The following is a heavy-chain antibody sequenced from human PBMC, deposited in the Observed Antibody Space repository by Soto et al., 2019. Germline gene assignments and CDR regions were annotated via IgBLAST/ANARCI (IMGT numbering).Heavy chain of an antibody. CDR2: IWYDGSNK. J-gene: IGHJ5*02. D-gene: IGHD1-7*01. V-gene: IGHV3-33*01. CDR3: ARDRYGITGTMGGWFDP. CDR1: GFTFSSYG. Sequence: QVQLVESGGGVVQPGRSLRLSCAASGFTFSSYGMHWVRQAPGKGREWVAVIWYDGSNKYYADSVKGRFTISRDNSKNTLYLQMNSLRAEDTAVYYCARDRYGITGTMGGWFDPWGQGTLVTVSS.